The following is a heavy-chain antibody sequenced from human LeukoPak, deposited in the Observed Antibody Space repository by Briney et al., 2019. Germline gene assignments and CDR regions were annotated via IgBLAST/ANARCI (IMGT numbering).Heavy chain of an antibody. J-gene: IGHJ6*03. CDR3: ARFTTDHDYYYMDV. V-gene: IGHV5-51*01. D-gene: IGHD4-11*01. CDR1: GNRFTSYW. Sequence: GASLEISLKGAGNRFTSYWNGWGPQIPRKGVGWVGIIYPGESDNRYSPSFQGQVTISADKSNSTVYLQWSRLKASDTAMYCCARFTTDHDYYYMDVWGKGTPVTVSS. CDR2: IYPGESDN.